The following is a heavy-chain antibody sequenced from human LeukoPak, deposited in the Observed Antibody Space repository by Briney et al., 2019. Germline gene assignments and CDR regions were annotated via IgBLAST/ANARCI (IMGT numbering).Heavy chain of an antibody. D-gene: IGHD1-26*01. CDR1: GFTFDTHA. J-gene: IGHJ3*02. CDR3: AGDGVGVLPGNAFDI. V-gene: IGHV3-48*03. CDR2: INLDGTDI. Sequence: GGSLRLSCAASGFTFDTHAMSWVRQAPGKGLEWISFINLDGTDIHYGESVKGRFTISRDNAKNSLYLQMHTLRAEDTAVYYCAGDGVGVLPGNAFDIWSQGTMVTVSS.